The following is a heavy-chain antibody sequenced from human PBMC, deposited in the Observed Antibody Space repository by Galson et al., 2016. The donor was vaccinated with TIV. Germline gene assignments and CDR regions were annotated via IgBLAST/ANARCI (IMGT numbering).Heavy chain of an antibody. V-gene: IGHV3-48*03. Sequence: SLRLSCAASGFTFSSYEMNWVRQAPGKGLEWVSYISNRGSMKFYADSVKGRFTISRDNAKSSLYLQMNSLRADDTAVYYCARERIGNDFQNWFDPWGQGTLVTVSS. J-gene: IGHJ5*02. CDR3: ARERIGNDFQNWFDP. CDR2: ISNRGSMK. D-gene: IGHD1-1*01. CDR1: GFTFSSYE.